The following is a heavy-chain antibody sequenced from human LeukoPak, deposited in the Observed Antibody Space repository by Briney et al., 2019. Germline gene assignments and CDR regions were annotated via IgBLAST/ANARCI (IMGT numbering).Heavy chain of an antibody. CDR3: ARLQYGDYGHDAFDI. Sequence: GASVKVSCKASGGTSSSYAINWVRQATGQGLEWMGWMNPNSGNTGYAQKFQGRVTMTRNTSISTAYMELSSLRSEDTAVYYCARLQYGDYGHDAFDIWGQGTMVTVSS. J-gene: IGHJ3*02. CDR2: MNPNSGNT. V-gene: IGHV1-8*02. CDR1: GGTSSSYA. D-gene: IGHD4-17*01.